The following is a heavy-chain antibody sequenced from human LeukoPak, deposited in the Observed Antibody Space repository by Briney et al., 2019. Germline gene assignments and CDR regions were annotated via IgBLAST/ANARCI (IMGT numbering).Heavy chain of an antibody. CDR3: AKFRGYSYGPIGY. Sequence: ETLSLTCTVSGGSISSSTYFWGWIRQAPGKGLEWVSVISGGGGRTYYADSVKGRFTISRDNSKNTLYLQMNSLRAEDTAVYYCAKFRGYSYGPIGYWGQGTLVTVSS. CDR1: GGSISSSTYF. V-gene: IGHV3-23*01. J-gene: IGHJ4*02. CDR2: ISGGGGRT. D-gene: IGHD5-18*01.